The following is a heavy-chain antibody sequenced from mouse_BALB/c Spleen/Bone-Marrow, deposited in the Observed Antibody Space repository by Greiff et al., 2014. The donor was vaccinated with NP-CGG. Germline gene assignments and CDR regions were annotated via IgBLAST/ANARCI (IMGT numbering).Heavy chain of an antibody. CDR1: GYTFTSYW. CDR3: ARGDYGSSYEGAVDY. J-gene: IGHJ4*01. D-gene: IGHD1-1*01. Sequence: SGAELARPGASVKLSCKASGYTFTSYWMQWVKQRPGQGLEWIGAIYPGDGDTRYTQKFKGKATLTADKSSSTAYMQLSSLASEDSAVYYCARGDYGSSYEGAVDYWGQGTSVTVSS. V-gene: IGHV1-87*01. CDR2: IYPGDGDT.